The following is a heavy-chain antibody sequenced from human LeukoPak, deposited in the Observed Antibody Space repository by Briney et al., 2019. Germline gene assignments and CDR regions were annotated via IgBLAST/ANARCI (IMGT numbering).Heavy chain of an antibody. V-gene: IGHV3-74*01. CDR1: GFIFSTYG. CDR2: SKNDGRST. Sequence: GGSLRLSCAASGFIFSTYGMHWVRQAPGKGLVWVSRSKNDGRSTSYADSVKGRFTISRDSAKNTLFLQMDSLRAEDTAEYYCARAGYSSGWYYFDYWGQGTLVTVSS. D-gene: IGHD6-19*01. CDR3: ARAGYSSGWYYFDY. J-gene: IGHJ4*02.